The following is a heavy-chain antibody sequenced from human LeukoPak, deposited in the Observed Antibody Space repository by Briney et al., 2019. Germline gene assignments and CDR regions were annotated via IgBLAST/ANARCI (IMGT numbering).Heavy chain of an antibody. J-gene: IGHJ6*02. CDR3: ARDPDLSSGPLYGMDV. CDR1: GFTFSSYG. CDR2: ISYDGSNK. Sequence: GGSLRLSCAASGFTFSSYGMHWVRQAPGKGLEWVAVISYDGSNKYYADSVKGRFTISRDNSKNTLYLQMNSLRAEDTAVYYCARDPDLSSGPLYGMDVWGQGTTVTVSS. V-gene: IGHV3-30*19.